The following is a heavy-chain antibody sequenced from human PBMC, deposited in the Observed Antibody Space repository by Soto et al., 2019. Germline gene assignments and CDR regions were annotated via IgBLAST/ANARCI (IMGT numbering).Heavy chain of an antibody. D-gene: IGHD3-10*01. CDR1: GGTFSSYT. CDR3: ARDHRETGVNWFDP. V-gene: IGHV1-69*08. J-gene: IGHJ5*02. Sequence: QVQLVQSGAEVKKPGSSVKVSCKASGGTFSSYTISWVRQAPGQGLEWMGRIIPILGIANYAQKFQGRVTITADKSTSTAYMELSSLRSEDTAVYYCARDHRETGVNWFDPWGQGTLVTVSS. CDR2: IIPILGIA.